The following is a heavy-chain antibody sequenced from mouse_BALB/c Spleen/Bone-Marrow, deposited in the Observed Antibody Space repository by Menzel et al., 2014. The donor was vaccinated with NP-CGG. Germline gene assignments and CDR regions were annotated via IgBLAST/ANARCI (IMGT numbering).Heavy chain of an antibody. CDR3: ARGHGCDAMDY. V-gene: IGHV1S137*01. CDR1: GYTFTDYA. CDR2: ISTYYGDA. D-gene: IGHD3-1*01. Sequence: VQLQQSGAELVRPGVSVKISCKGSGYTFTDYAMHWVKQSHAKSLEWIGIISTYYGDASYSQKFKGKATMTVDKSSSTAYMELARLTAEDAAIYYCARGHGCDAMDYWGQGTSVTVSS. J-gene: IGHJ4*01.